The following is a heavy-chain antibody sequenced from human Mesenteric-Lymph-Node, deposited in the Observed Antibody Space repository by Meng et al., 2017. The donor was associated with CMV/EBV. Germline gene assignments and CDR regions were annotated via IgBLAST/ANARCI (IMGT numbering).Heavy chain of an antibody. Sequence: QLHLQESGPGLVKPSETLSLTCTVSGGSISSSSYYWGWIRQPPGKGLEWIGSIYYSGSTYYNPSLKSRVTISVDTSKNQFSLKLSSVTAADTAVYYCARDGDYYDSSGYNPFDYWGQGTLVTVSS. CDR1: GGSISSSSYY. J-gene: IGHJ4*02. CDR2: IYYSGST. V-gene: IGHV4-39*07. D-gene: IGHD3-22*01. CDR3: ARDGDYYDSSGYNPFDY.